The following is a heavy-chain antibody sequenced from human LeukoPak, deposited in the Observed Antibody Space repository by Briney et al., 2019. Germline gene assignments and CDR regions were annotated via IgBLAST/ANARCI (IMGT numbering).Heavy chain of an antibody. CDR2: ISGSGGST. V-gene: IGHV3-23*01. Sequence: AGGSLRLSCAASGFTFSSYAMSWVRQAPGKGLEWVSAISGSGGSTYYADSVKGRFTISRDNSKNTLYLQMNSLRAEDTAVYYCAKDRSTGDSVTLFDYWGQGTLVTVSS. CDR1: GFTFSSYA. D-gene: IGHD7-27*01. CDR3: AKDRSTGDSVTLFDY. J-gene: IGHJ4*02.